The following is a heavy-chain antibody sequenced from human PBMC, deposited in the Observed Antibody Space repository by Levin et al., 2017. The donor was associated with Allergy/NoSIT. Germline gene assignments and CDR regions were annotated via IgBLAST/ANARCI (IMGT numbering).Heavy chain of an antibody. D-gene: IGHD5-24*01. V-gene: IGHV3-30*04. Sequence: PGGSLRLSCAASGFTFSSYAMHWVRQAPGKGLEWVAVISYDGSNKYYADSVKGRFTISRDNSKNTLYLQMNSLRAEDTAVYYCARPRGVEMARSAFDIWGQGTMVTVSS. CDR2: ISYDGSNK. CDR1: GFTFSSYA. CDR3: ARPRGVEMARSAFDI. J-gene: IGHJ3*02.